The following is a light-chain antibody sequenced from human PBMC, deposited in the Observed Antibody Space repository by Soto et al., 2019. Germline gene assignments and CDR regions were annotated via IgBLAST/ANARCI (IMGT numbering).Light chain of an antibody. CDR1: SSNFGAGYD. CDR2: GNN. J-gene: IGLJ1*01. Sequence: QYVLTQPPSVSGTPGQRVAIYCTGSSSNFGAGYDVHWYQQLPGAAPKLLIYGNNNRPSGVPDRISGSKSGTSASLAITGLQAGDEADYYCQTFDSLSGYVFGTGTKVTVL. V-gene: IGLV1-40*01. CDR3: QTFDSLSGYV.